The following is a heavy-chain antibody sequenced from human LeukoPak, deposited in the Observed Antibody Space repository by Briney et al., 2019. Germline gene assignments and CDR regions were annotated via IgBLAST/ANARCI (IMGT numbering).Heavy chain of an antibody. D-gene: IGHD2-2*01. V-gene: IGHV1-2*02. J-gene: IGHJ4*02. CDR1: GYTFTGYY. CDR2: INPNSGGT. Sequence: ASVKVSCKASGYTFTGYYMHWVRQAPGQGLEWMGWINPNSGGTIYAQRFQDRVTMTRDTSISTVYMELSRLRSDDTAVYYCASGTTDIVVVPATLRNYYFDYWGQGTLVTVSS. CDR3: ASGTTDIVVVPATLRNYYFDY.